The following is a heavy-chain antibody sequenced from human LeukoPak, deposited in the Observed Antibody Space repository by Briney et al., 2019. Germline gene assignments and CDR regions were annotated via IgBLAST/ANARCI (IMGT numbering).Heavy chain of an antibody. Sequence: PGGSLRLSCAVSGVTLSNYGMSWVRQAPGRGLEWVAGISGSGGGTNYADSVKGRFTISRDNPKNTLYLQMNSLRAGDTAVYFCAKRGVVIRVILVGFHKEANYFDSWGQGALVTVSS. CDR3: AKRGVVIRVILVGFHKEANYFDS. D-gene: IGHD3-22*01. CDR2: ISGSGGGT. J-gene: IGHJ4*02. CDR1: GVTLSNYG. V-gene: IGHV3-23*01.